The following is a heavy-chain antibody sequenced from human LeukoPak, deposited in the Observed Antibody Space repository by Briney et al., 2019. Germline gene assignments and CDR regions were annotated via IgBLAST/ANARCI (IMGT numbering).Heavy chain of an antibody. CDR2: TYYSGST. Sequence: PSETLSLTCTVSGGSISSYYWSWIRQPPGKGLEWIGYTYYSGSTNYNPSLKSRVTISVDTSKNQFSLKLSSVTAADTAVYYCAREIPSYYDFWSGYPDYWGQGTLVTVSS. CDR1: GGSISSYY. D-gene: IGHD3-3*01. V-gene: IGHV4-59*01. J-gene: IGHJ4*02. CDR3: AREIPSYYDFWSGYPDY.